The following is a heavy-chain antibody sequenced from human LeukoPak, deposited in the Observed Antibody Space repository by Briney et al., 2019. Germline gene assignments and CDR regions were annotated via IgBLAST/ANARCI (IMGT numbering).Heavy chain of an antibody. D-gene: IGHD2-15*01. Sequence: PSETLSLTCTVSGGSISSGSYYWSWTRQPAGKGLEWIGRIYTSGSTNYNPSLKSRVTISVDTSKNQFSLKLSSVTAADTAVYYCARPQKGYYFDYWGQGTLVTVSS. J-gene: IGHJ4*02. V-gene: IGHV4-61*02. CDR1: GGSISSGSYY. CDR3: ARPQKGYYFDY. CDR2: IYTSGST.